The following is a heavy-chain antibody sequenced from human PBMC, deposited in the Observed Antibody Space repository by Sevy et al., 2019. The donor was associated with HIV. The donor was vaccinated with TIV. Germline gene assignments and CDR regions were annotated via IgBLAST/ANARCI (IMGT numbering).Heavy chain of an antibody. CDR3: VRGLQNHGDRTACPLDY. CDR2: IGTLAKT. J-gene: IGHJ4*02. D-gene: IGHD2-21*01. CDR1: GFTFSGSD. Sequence: GGSLRLSCAASGFTFSGSDMHWVRQVTGKGLEWISSIGTLAKTFYADSVKGRFTISRDNAQIYLYLHKSSLKVGDTALYFCVRGLQNHGDRTACPLDYWGQGTLVTVSS. V-gene: IGHV3-13*01.